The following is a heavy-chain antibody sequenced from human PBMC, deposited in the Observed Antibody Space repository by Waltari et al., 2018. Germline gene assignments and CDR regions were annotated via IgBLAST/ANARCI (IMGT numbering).Heavy chain of an antibody. V-gene: IGHV3-48*01. D-gene: IGHD6-13*01. CDR3: AREDRSSSWFDY. CDR1: GFTFSSYS. CDR2: ISSSSSTI. Sequence: EVQLVESGGGLVQPGGSLRLSCAASGFTFSSYSMNWVRQAPGKGVEWGSYISSSSSTIYYADSVKGRFTISRDNAKNSLYLQMNSLRAEDTAVYYCAREDRSSSWFDYWGQGTLVTVSS. J-gene: IGHJ4*02.